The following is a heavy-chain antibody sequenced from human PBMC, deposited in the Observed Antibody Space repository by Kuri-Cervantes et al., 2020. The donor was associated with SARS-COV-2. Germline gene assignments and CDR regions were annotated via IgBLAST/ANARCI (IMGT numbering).Heavy chain of an antibody. CDR3: ARDVAAITTFGVPEM. V-gene: IGHV3-9*01. D-gene: IGHD3-3*01. CDR2: ISWNSGSI. Sequence: GGSLRLSCAASGFTFDDYAMHWVRQAPGKGLEWVSGISWNSGSIGYADSVKGRFTISRDNAKNSLYLQMNSLRAEDTAVYYCARDVAAITTFGVPEMWGQGTMVTVSS. CDR1: GFTFDDYA. J-gene: IGHJ3*01.